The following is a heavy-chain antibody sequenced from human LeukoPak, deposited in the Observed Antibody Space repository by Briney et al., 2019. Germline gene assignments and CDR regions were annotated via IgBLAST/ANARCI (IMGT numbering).Heavy chain of an antibody. CDR3: ARVSKDWFDP. CDR2: ISGSGGST. D-gene: IGHD4-11*01. Sequence: GGSLRLSCAASGFTFSSYAMSWVRQAPGKGLEWVSAISGSGGSTYYADSVKGRFTVSRDNSKNTLYLQMNSLREEDTAVYYCARVSKDWFDPWGQGTLVIVSS. J-gene: IGHJ5*02. CDR1: GFTFSSYA. V-gene: IGHV3-23*01.